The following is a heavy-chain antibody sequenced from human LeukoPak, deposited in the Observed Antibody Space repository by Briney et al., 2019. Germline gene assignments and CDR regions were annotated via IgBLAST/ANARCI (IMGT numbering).Heavy chain of an antibody. CDR1: GYTFTSYG. D-gene: IGHD3-10*01. CDR2: ISAYNGNT. V-gene: IGHV1-18*01. Sequence: ASVKVSCKASGYTFTSYGISWVRQAPGQGLEWMGWISAYNGNTNYAQKFQGRVTITADKSTSTAYMELSSLRSEDTAVYYCARGTSYKFGEYNWFDPWGQGTLVTVSS. CDR3: ARGTSYKFGEYNWFDP. J-gene: IGHJ5*02.